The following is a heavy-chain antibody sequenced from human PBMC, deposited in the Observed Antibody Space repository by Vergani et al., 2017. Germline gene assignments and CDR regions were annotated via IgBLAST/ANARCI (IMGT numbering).Heavy chain of an antibody. CDR2: ISYDGSNK. V-gene: IGHV3-30*18. CDR1: GFTFSSYG. D-gene: IGHD4-17*01. J-gene: IGHJ6*03. Sequence: QVQLVESGGGVVQPGRSLRLSCAASGFTFSSYGMHWVRQAPGKGLEWVAVISYDGSNKYYADSVKGRFTISRDNSKNTLYLQMNSLRAEVTAVYYCAKDGIDGDHYYYYYMDVWGKGP. CDR3: AKDGIDGDHYYYYYMDV.